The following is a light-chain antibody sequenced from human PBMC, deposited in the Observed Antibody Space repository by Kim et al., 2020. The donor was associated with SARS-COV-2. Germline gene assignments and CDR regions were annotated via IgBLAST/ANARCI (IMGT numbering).Light chain of an antibody. Sequence: SYELTQPPSVSVSPGQTASITCSGEPLRDMYTCWYQQKAGQSPVLVIYQDTKRPPGIPGRFSGSSSGNTATLTISGTQTLDEADYYCQAWDRSTGVVFGG. V-gene: IGLV3-1*01. CDR2: QDT. CDR3: QAWDRSTGVV. CDR1: PLRDMY. J-gene: IGLJ2*01.